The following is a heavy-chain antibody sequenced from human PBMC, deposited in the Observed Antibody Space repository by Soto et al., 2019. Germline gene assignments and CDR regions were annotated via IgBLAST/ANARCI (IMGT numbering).Heavy chain of an antibody. V-gene: IGHV5-10-1*01. Sequence: KVSCKASGYTFTSYGISWVRQMPGKGLEWMGKIDPSDSYTNYSPSLQGHVTISADKSISTAYLQWNSLKASDTAMYFCARHGIQDASDIWGQGTMVTVSS. D-gene: IGHD3-3*02. CDR1: GYTFTSYG. J-gene: IGHJ3*02. CDR2: IDPSDSYT. CDR3: ARHGIQDASDI.